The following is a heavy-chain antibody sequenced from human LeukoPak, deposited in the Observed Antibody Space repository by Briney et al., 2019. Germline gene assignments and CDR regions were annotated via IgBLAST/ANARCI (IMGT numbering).Heavy chain of an antibody. J-gene: IGHJ5*02. D-gene: IGHD1-26*01. CDR2: INEDGSEA. CDR3: ARREWLRHERTGYYAFDA. CDR1: GFTFSRFW. Sequence: GGSLRLSCAASGFTFSRFWMSWVRQAPDKGLEWVANINEDGSEAYYVDSVKGRFTISRDNPKNSVSPQMNSLRAEDTALYYCARREWLRHERTGYYAFDAWGQGTLVTVSS. V-gene: IGHV3-7*01.